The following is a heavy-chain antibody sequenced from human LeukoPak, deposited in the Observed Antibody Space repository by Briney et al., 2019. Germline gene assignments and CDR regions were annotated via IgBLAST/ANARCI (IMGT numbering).Heavy chain of an antibody. CDR3: ARTPLPLSPAGYYYYMDV. Sequence: SVKVSCKASGGTFSSYAISWVRQAPGQGLEWMGGIIPIFGTANCAQKFQGRVTITTDESTSTAYMELSSLRSEDTAVYYCARTPLPLSPAGYYYYMDVWGKGTTVTVSS. D-gene: IGHD2-15*01. J-gene: IGHJ6*03. CDR1: GGTFSSYA. V-gene: IGHV1-69*05. CDR2: IIPIFGTA.